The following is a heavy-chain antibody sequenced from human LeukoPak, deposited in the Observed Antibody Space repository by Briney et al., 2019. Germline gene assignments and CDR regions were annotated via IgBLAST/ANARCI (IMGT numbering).Heavy chain of an antibody. V-gene: IGHV3-30*18. D-gene: IGHD4-17*01. J-gene: IGHJ4*02. Sequence: GGSLRLSCAASGFSFISYGMHWVRQAPGKGLEWVGVLSDDGRSKDYADSVKGRFTISRDNSKDTLYLQMNSLRDEDTAVYYCAKRPSDYGDYVSYFDYWGQGTLVTVSS. CDR2: LSDDGRSK. CDR1: GFSFISYG. CDR3: AKRPSDYGDYVSYFDY.